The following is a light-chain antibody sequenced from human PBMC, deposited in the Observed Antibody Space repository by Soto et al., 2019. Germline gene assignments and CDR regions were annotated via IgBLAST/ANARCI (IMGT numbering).Light chain of an antibody. Sequence: DIQMTQSPSTLSASVGDRVTITCRASQSISSWLAWYQQKPGEAPNLLIYKVSIFESGVPSRFSGSGSGTEFTLTISSRQPDDFATYYCQQYNSYSWTFGQGTKVEIK. CDR1: QSISSW. CDR3: QQYNSYSWT. CDR2: KVS. J-gene: IGKJ1*01. V-gene: IGKV1-5*03.